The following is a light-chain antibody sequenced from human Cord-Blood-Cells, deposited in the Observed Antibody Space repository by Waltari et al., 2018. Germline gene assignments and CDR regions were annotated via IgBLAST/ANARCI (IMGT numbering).Light chain of an antibody. CDR1: QSVLYSSNNKNY. Sequence: DIVMNYSPASLAVSLGEGATINCKSSQSVLYSSNNKNYLAWYQQKPGQPPKLLIYWASTRESGVPDRFSGSGSGTDFTLTISSLQAEDVAVYYCQQYYSTPFTFGPGTKVDIK. CDR2: WAS. CDR3: QQYYSTPFT. J-gene: IGKJ3*01. V-gene: IGKV4-1*01.